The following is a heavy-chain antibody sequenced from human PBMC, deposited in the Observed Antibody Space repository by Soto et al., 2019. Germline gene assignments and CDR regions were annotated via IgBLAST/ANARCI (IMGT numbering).Heavy chain of an antibody. Sequence: VGSLRLSCAASGFTFSSYAMSWVRQAPGKGLEWVSAISGSGGSTYYADSVKGRFTISRDNSKNTLYLQMNSLRAEDTAVYYCAKAPGAIAVADRRAFGGQGTLVTVLL. V-gene: IGHV3-23*01. CDR2: ISGSGGST. CDR1: GFTFSSYA. J-gene: IGHJ4*02. CDR3: AKAPGAIAVADRRAF. D-gene: IGHD6-19*01.